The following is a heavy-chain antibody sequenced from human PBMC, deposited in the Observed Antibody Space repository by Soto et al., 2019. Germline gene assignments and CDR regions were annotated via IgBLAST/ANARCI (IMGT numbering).Heavy chain of an antibody. CDR3: ARQGSWPYYYYGLDV. CDR1: GYTFTTSG. V-gene: IGHV1-18*01. D-gene: IGHD1-26*01. CDR2: ISTYNGDT. Sequence: QVQLVQSGPEVRKPGASVKVSCEASGYTFTTSGISWVRQVPGQGLEWMGWISTYNGDTNSAQNFQGRVLMTEDTSTVTAYMELMSLKSDDTAVYYCARQGSWPYYYYGLDVWGQGTIVTVSS. J-gene: IGHJ6*02.